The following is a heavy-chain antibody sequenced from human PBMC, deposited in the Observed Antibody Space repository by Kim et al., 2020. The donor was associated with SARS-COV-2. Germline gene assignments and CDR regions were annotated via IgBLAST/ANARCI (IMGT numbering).Heavy chain of an antibody. V-gene: IGHV3-7*03. CDR3: ARALGNLEWLLMYYYYGMDV. D-gene: IGHD3-3*01. Sequence: GGSLRLSCAASGFTFSSYWMSWVRQAPGKGLEWVANIKQDGSEKYYVDSVKGRFTISRDNAKNSLYLQMNSLRAEDTAVYYCARALGNLEWLLMYYYYGMDVWGQGTTVTVSS. CDR2: IKQDGSEK. J-gene: IGHJ6*02. CDR1: GFTFSSYW.